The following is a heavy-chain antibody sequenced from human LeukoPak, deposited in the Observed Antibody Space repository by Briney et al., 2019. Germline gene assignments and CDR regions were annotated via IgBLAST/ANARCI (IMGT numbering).Heavy chain of an antibody. CDR1: GGSISSGGYS. D-gene: IGHD3-22*01. V-gene: IGHV4-30-2*03. CDR2: IYYSGST. J-gene: IGHJ5*02. Sequence: SQTLSLTCAVSGGSISSGGYSWSWIRQPPGKGLEWIGSIYYSGSTYYDPSLKSRVTISVDTSKNQFSLKLSSVTAADTAVYYCARHYYDSSSYNWFDPWGQGTLVTVSS. CDR3: ARHYYDSSSYNWFDP.